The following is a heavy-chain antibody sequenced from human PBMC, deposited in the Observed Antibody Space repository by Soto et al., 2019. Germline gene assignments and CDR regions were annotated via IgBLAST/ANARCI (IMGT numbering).Heavy chain of an antibody. J-gene: IGHJ5*02. CDR2: IAHSGST. CDR1: GGSFSGYY. D-gene: IGHD2-2*01. CDR3: ARESTSFDNWFDP. V-gene: IGHV4-34*01. Sequence: SETLSLTCAVYGGSFSGYYWSWIRQPPGKGLEWIGEIAHSGSTNYNPSLKSRVTISVDTSKNQFSLKLSSVTAADTAVYYCARESTSFDNWFDPWGQGTLVTVSS.